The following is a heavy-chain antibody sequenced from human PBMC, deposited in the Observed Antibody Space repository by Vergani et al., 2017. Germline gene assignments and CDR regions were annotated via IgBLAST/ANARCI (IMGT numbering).Heavy chain of an antibody. V-gene: IGHV1-2*04. CDR3: ARWAESXNKVSCSGGSCYLRYFDY. CDR2: INPNSGGT. Sequence: QVQLVQSGAEVKKPGASVKVSCKASGYTFPGYYMHWVRQAPGHGLEWMGWINPNSGGTNYAQKFQGWVTMARDTFISTAYMELSRLRSNDTAVYYCARWAESXNKVSCSGGSCYLRYFDYWGQGTLVTVSS. J-gene: IGHJ4*02. D-gene: IGHD2-15*01. CDR1: GYTFPGYY.